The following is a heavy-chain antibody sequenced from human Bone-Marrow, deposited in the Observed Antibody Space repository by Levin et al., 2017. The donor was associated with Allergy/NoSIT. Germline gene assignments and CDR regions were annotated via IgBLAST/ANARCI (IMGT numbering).Heavy chain of an antibody. CDR3: ARAYCSGGSCYEFDY. CDR2: IWYDGSNK. CDR1: GFTFSSYG. V-gene: IGHV3-33*01. D-gene: IGHD2-15*01. J-gene: IGHJ4*02. Sequence: GGSLRLSCAASGFTFSSYGMHWVRQAPGKGLEWVAVIWYDGSNKYYADSVKGRFTISRDNSKNTLYLQMNSLRAEDTAVYYCARAYCSGGSCYEFDYWGQGTLVTVSS.